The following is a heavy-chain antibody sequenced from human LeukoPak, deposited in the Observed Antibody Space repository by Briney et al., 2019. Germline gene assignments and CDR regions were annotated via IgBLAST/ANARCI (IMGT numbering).Heavy chain of an antibody. CDR1: GGSISSGGYS. J-gene: IGHJ4*02. CDR2: IYHSGST. V-gene: IGHV4-30-2*01. CDR3: ARVGSYLHYFDY. D-gene: IGHD1-26*01. Sequence: SETLSLTCAVSGGSISSGGYSWSWIRQPPGKGLEWIGYIYHSGSTYYNPSLKSRVTISVDRSNNQFSLKLSSVTAADTAVYYCARVGSYLHYFDYWGQGTLVTVSS.